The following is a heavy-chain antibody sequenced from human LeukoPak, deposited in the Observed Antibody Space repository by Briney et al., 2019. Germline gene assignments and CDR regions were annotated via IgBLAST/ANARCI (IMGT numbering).Heavy chain of an antibody. CDR3: VRAGIAMAGHYFDY. V-gene: IGHV1-18*01. J-gene: IGHJ4*02. CDR1: GYTFTSYD. D-gene: IGHD6-19*01. CDR2: MNLNSGNT. Sequence: ASVKVSCKASGYTFTSYDINWVRQATGQGLEWMGWMNLNSGNTNYAQKLQGRVTMTTDTSTSTAYMELRSLRSDDTAVYYCVRAGIAMAGHYFDYWGQGTLVTVSS.